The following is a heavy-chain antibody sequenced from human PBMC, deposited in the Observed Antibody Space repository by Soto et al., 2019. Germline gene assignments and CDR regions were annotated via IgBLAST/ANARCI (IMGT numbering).Heavy chain of an antibody. Sequence: ASVKVSCKASGYTFTSYYMHWVRQAPGQGLEWMGIINPSGGSTSYAQKFQGRVTMTRDTSTSTVYMELSSLRSEDTAVYYCARAFLGREVGSRDLGVWGQGTTVTVSS. J-gene: IGHJ6*02. CDR2: INPSGGST. D-gene: IGHD1-26*01. V-gene: IGHV1-46*01. CDR1: GYTFTSYY. CDR3: ARAFLGREVGSRDLGV.